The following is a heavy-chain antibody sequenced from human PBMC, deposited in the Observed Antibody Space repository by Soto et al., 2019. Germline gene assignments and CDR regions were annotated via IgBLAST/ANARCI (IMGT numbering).Heavy chain of an antibody. V-gene: IGHV3-74*01. CDR3: ARVYCSGGSCYHHGY. J-gene: IGHJ4*02. CDR1: GFPFSAFA. D-gene: IGHD2-15*01. Sequence: PGGSLRLSCATSGFPFSAFAMNWVRHAPGKGLVWVSRINSDGSSTSYADSVKGRFTISRDNAKNTLYLQMNSLRAEDTAGYYCARVYCSGGSCYHHGYCRQVPLVT. CDR2: INSDGSST.